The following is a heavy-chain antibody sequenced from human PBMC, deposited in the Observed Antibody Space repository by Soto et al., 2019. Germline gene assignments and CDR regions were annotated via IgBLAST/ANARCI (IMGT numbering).Heavy chain of an antibody. Sequence: QVQLQQWGAGLLKPSETLSLTCAVYGGSFSGYYWSWIRQSPGKGLEWIGEISHSGTAKYNPSLRGRVSISVDTSKNQFSLKLRSVTAADTAVYYCASPSRFDSSGYYFDSWGQGTQVTVSS. CDR3: ASPSRFDSSGYYFDS. D-gene: IGHD3-22*01. CDR1: GGSFSGYY. CDR2: ISHSGTA. J-gene: IGHJ4*02. V-gene: IGHV4-34*01.